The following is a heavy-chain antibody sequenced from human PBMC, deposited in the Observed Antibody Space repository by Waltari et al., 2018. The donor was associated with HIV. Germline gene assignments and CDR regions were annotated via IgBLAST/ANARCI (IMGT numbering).Heavy chain of an antibody. D-gene: IGHD3-10*01. Sequence: QVQLQESGPGLVKPSQTLSLTCTVSGGSISSGGYYWSWFRQPPGKGLAWIGYIYYSGSTYYNPSLKSRVTISVDTSKNQFSLKLSSVTAADTAVYYCARLSRYYYRGAEDYYYYGMDVWGQGTTVTVSS. V-gene: IGHV4-31*03. CDR3: ARLSRYYYRGAEDYYYYGMDV. J-gene: IGHJ6*02. CDR2: IYYSGST. CDR1: GGSISSGGYY.